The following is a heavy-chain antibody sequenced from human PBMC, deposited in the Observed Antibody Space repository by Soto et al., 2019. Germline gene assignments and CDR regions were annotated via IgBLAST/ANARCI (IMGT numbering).Heavy chain of an antibody. Sequence: PWGSLRLSCAASGFTFSSYAMSWVRQAPGKGLEWVSAISGSGGSTYYADPVKGRFTISRDNSKNTLYLQMNSLRAEDTAVYYCAKVESWYNDSSGSNYDAFDIWGQGTMVTVSS. CDR1: GFTFSSYA. J-gene: IGHJ3*02. CDR2: ISGSGGST. CDR3: AKVESWYNDSSGSNYDAFDI. V-gene: IGHV3-23*01. D-gene: IGHD3-22*01.